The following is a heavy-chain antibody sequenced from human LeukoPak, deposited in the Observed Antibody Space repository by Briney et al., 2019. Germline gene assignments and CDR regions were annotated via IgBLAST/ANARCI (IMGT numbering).Heavy chain of an antibody. CDR3: ARAGGRDSGSYYEDC. CDR2: INHSGST. CDR1: GGSFSGYY. D-gene: IGHD1-26*01. J-gene: IGHJ4*02. V-gene: IGHV4-34*01. Sequence: SETLSLTCAVYGGSFSGYYWSWIRQPPGKGLEWIREINHSGSTNYNPSLKSRVTMSVDTSKNQFSLKLSSVTAADTAVYYCARAGGRDSGSYYEDCWGQGTLVTVSS.